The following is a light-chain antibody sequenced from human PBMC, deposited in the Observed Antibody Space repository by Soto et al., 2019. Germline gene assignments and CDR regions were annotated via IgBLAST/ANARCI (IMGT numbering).Light chain of an antibody. CDR3: QLSDSSFT. CDR1: QSIRTY. CDR2: AAS. Sequence: IQRTQSTSSLSASVGDRVTTTCRASQSIRTYLNWYQQKPGKAPKLLIYAASSLQSGVPSRFSGSGSGTDFTLTISRLQPDDFATYYCQLSDSSFTFGQGTRLEIK. V-gene: IGKV1-39*01. J-gene: IGKJ5*01.